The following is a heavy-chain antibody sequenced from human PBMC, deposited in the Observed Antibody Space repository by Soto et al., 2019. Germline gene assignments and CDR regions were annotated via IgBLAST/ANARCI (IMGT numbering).Heavy chain of an antibody. D-gene: IGHD3-10*01. CDR2: IYPGDSDT. V-gene: IGHV5-51*01. CDR1: GYSFTSYW. Sequence: GESLKISCKGSGYSFTSYWIGWVRQTPGKGLEWMGIIYPGDSDTRYSPSFQGQVTISADKSISTAYLQWSSLKASDTAMYYCARNYYYGSGSYLRTYAFDIWGQGTMVTVSS. J-gene: IGHJ3*02. CDR3: ARNYYYGSGSYLRTYAFDI.